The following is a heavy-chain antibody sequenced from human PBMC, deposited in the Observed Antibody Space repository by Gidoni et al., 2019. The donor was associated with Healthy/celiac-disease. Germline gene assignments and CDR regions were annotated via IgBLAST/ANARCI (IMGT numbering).Heavy chain of an antibody. CDR2: IYYSGST. CDR3: ARAEYYYDSSGYYSAFDI. CDR1: GGSISSSSYS. J-gene: IGHJ3*02. Sequence: QLQLQESGPGLVKPSETTSLTCTVSGGSISSSSYSWGWIRQPPGTGLEWIGSIYYSGSTYYNPSLKSRVTISVDTSKNQFSLKLSSVTAADTAVYYCARAEYYYDSSGYYSAFDIWGQGTMVTVSS. D-gene: IGHD3-22*01. V-gene: IGHV4-39*07.